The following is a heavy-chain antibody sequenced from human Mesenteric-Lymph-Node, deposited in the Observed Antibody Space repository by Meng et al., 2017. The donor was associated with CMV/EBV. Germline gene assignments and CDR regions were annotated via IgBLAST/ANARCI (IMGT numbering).Heavy chain of an antibody. CDR1: GGSISNYY. J-gene: IGHJ6*02. V-gene: IGHV4-59*01. CDR3: ARGWIVTVPAAVHYGLDV. CDR2: VYNHGST. D-gene: IGHD2-2*01. Sequence: SETLSLTCTVSGGSISNYYRSWIRQPPGKGLEWIAYVYNHGSTDYNPSLKSRVSISADTSKNQFSLRLSSVTAADTAVYYCARGWIVTVPAAVHYGLDVWGQGTTVTVSS.